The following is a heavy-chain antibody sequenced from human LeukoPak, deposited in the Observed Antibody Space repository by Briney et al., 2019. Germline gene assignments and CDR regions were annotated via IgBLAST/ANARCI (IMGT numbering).Heavy chain of an antibody. V-gene: IGHV4-38-2*02. CDR1: GYSISSGYY. CDR2: IYHSGNT. D-gene: IGHD2/OR15-2a*01. CDR3: AREGVLGAFDI. J-gene: IGHJ3*02. Sequence: PSETLSLTCTVSGYSISSGYYWDWIGQPPGKGLEWIGSIYHSGNTYYNPSLKSRVTMSVDTSKNQFSLKLSSVTAADTAVYYCAREGVLGAFDIWGQGKMVTVSS.